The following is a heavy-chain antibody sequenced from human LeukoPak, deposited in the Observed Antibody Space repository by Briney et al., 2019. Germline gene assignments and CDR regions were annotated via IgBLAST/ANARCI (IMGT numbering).Heavy chain of an antibody. J-gene: IGHJ4*02. CDR3: AKDLSDYYDSSGYFPFDY. V-gene: IGHV3-23*01. CDR2: ISGSGGST. Sequence: GGSLRLSCAASGFTFSSYAMSWVRQAPGKGLEWVSAISGSGGSTYYADSVKGRFTISRDNSKNTPYLQMNSLRAEDTAVYYCAKDLSDYYDSSGYFPFDYWGQGTLVTVSS. D-gene: IGHD3-22*01. CDR1: GFTFSSYA.